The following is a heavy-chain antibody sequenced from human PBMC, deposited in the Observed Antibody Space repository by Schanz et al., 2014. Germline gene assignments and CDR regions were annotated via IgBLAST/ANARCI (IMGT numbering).Heavy chain of an antibody. CDR1: GFSFTTYA. CDR2: ISSGGGST. J-gene: IGHJ5*02. D-gene: IGHD1-1*01. CDR3: TRDVRLDRRGNWFDP. Sequence: EVQLLESGGGLVQPGGSLRLSCASSGFSFTTYAMSWVRQAPGKGLEWVSAISSGGGSTYYADSVKGRFTISRDNSKNTLYLQMKSLRAEDTAVYYCTRDVRLDRRGNWFDPWGQGTLVTVSS. V-gene: IGHV3-23*01.